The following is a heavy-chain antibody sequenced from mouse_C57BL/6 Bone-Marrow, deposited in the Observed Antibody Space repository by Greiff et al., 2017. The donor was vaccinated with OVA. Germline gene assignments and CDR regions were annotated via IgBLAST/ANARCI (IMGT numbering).Heavy chain of an antibody. CDR2: ISDGGSYT. J-gene: IGHJ1*03. CDR1: GFTFSSYA. Sequence: EVQLVESGGGLVKPGGSLKLSCAASGFTFSSYAMSWVRQTPEKRLEWVATISDGGSYTYYPDNVKGRFTISRDNAKNNLYLQMSHLKSEDTAMYYCARDRGYEGYWYFDVWGTGTTVTVSS. D-gene: IGHD2-3*01. V-gene: IGHV5-4*01. CDR3: ARDRGYEGYWYFDV.